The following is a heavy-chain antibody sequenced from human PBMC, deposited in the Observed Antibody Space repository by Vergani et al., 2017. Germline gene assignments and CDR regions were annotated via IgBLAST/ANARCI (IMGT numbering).Heavy chain of an antibody. CDR3: AGGEYVWGSCRYTLFDD. CDR1: GGSFSGYY. CDR2: INHSGST. V-gene: IGHV4-34*01. Sequence: QVQLQQWGAGLLKPSETLSLTCAVYGGSFSGYYWSWIRQPPGKGLEWIGEINHSGSTNYNPSLKSRVTRSVDTSKNQFSLKLSSVTAADSAVYYCAGGEYVWGSCRYTLFDDWGQGSLVTVSS. J-gene: IGHJ4*02. D-gene: IGHD3-16*02.